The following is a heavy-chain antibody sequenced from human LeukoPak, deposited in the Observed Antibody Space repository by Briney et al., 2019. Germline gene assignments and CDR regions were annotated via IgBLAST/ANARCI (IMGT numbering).Heavy chain of an antibody. V-gene: IGHV4-59*01. Sequence: SETLSLTCTLSLGSLSSYYWSCGRQPPREGRGWIGYIYNSGGTTYNPSLRGRVTISVDTSNNQFSLKLSSVTAADTAVYYCARYGELQGLYFDYWGQGTLVTVSS. CDR2: IYNSGGT. CDR3: ARYGELQGLYFDY. CDR1: LGSLSSYY. J-gene: IGHJ4*02. D-gene: IGHD1-26*01.